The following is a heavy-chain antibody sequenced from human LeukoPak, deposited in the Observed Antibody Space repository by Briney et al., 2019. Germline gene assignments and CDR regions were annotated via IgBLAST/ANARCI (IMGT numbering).Heavy chain of an antibody. CDR1: GGSISSGDYY. J-gene: IGHJ5*02. V-gene: IGHV4-61*02. D-gene: IGHD7-27*01. CDR3: ARVWNRGWLDP. CDR2: IHTSGST. Sequence: SETLSLTCTVSGGSISSGDYYWTWIRQPAGKGLEWIGRIHTSGSTNYKPSLQSRVTIAIDTSKNQFSLKLSSVTAADSAVYYCARVWNRGWLDPWGQGTLVTVSS.